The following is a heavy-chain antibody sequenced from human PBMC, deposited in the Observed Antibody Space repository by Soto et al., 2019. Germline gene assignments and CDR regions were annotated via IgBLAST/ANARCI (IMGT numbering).Heavy chain of an antibody. CDR3: ARDVEQWLVQVEDYYYYGMDV. D-gene: IGHD6-19*01. CDR1: GFTFSSYS. CDR2: ISSSSSYI. J-gene: IGHJ6*02. Sequence: LRLSCAASGFTFSSYSMNWVRQAPGKGLEWVSSISSSSSYIYYADSVKGRFTISRDNAKNSLYLQMNSLRAEDTAVYYCARDVEQWLVQVEDYYYYGMDVWGQGTTVTVSS. V-gene: IGHV3-21*01.